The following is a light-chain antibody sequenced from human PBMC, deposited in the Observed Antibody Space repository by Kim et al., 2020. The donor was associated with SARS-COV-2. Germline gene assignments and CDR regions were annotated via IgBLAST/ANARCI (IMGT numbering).Light chain of an antibody. Sequence: AWGQTVRLTCQGDSLRNYYATWDQQRPGQAPVLVLYGKYNRPSGIPDRFSGSASGNTASLTITGAQAEDEADYYCNSRDSSGDHVVFGGGTQLTVL. CDR2: GKY. V-gene: IGLV3-19*01. CDR1: SLRNYY. J-gene: IGLJ3*02. CDR3: NSRDSSGDHVV.